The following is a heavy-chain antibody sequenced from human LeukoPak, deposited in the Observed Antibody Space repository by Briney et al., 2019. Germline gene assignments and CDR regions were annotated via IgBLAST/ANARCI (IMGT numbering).Heavy chain of an antibody. CDR3: ARGATANSGLFDY. V-gene: IGHV4-59*01. CDR1: GGSISSYY. J-gene: IGHJ4*02. D-gene: IGHD1-1*01. CDR2: IHYSGNT. Sequence: SETLSLTCAVSGGSISSYYWSWIRQPPGKGLEWIANIHYSGNTNHNPSLKSRVTMSVDTSKNQSSLKLSSVTAADTAVYYCARGATANSGLFDYWGQGTLVTVSS.